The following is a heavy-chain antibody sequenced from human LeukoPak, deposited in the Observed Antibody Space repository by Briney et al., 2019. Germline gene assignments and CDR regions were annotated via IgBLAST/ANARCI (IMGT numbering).Heavy chain of an antibody. J-gene: IGHJ1*01. D-gene: IGHD3-22*01. CDR1: GFTFSSYW. V-gene: IGHV3-74*01. CDR3: ARDLGYYDSSGDYRGAEYFQH. Sequence: GGSLRLSCAASGFTFSSYWMHWVRQAPGKGLVWVARINTNGSPTQYADSVKGRFTISRDNAKTTLYLQMNSLRDEDTAVYYCARDLGYYDSSGDYRGAEYFQHWGQGTLVTVSS. CDR2: INTNGSPT.